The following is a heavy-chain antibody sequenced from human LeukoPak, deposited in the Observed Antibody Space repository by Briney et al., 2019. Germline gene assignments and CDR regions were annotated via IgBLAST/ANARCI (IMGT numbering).Heavy chain of an antibody. V-gene: IGHV4-61*02. J-gene: IGHJ3*02. CDR2: IYTSGST. CDR3: ARALGDFWSGYYAFDI. CDR1: GGSISSGSYY. D-gene: IGHD3-3*01. Sequence: PSQTLSLTCTVSGGSISSGSYYWSWIRQPAGKGLEWIGRIYTSGSTNYNPSLKSRVTISVDTSKNQFSLKLSSVTAADTAVYYCARALGDFWSGYYAFDIWGQGTMVTVPS.